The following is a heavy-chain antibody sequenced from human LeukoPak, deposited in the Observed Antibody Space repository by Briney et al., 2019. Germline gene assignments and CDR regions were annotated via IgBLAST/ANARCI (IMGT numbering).Heavy chain of an antibody. CDR3: ARALSLQANYYYYYMDV. CDR1: GGSISSGGYY. V-gene: IGHV4-31*03. D-gene: IGHD4-11*01. J-gene: IGHJ6*03. Sequence: SETLSLTCTVSGGSISSGGYYWSWIRQHPGKGLEWIGYIYYSGSTYYNPSLKSRVTISVDTSKNQFSLKLSSVTAADTAVYYCARALSLQANYYYYYMDVWGKGTTVTVSS. CDR2: IYYSGST.